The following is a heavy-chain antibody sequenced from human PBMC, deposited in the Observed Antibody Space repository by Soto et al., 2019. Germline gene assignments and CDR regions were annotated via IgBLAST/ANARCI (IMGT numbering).Heavy chain of an antibody. Sequence: EVQLVESGGGLVQPGGSLRLSCVVSGSTFSSSWMHWVRQVPGKGPVWISRINSESSRTDYADSVKGRFTISRDNAKTTLYLQMNSLRDDDTAVYYCAQVLLGGYFDYWGQGTLVTVSS. CDR2: INSESSRT. D-gene: IGHD3-10*01. J-gene: IGHJ4*02. V-gene: IGHV3-74*01. CDR3: AQVLLGGYFDY. CDR1: GSTFSSSW.